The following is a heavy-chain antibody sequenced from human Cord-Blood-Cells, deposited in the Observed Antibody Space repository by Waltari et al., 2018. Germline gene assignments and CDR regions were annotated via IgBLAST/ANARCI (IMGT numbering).Heavy chain of an antibody. V-gene: IGHV3-33*01. CDR2: IWYDGSNK. D-gene: IGHD6-13*01. J-gene: IGHJ4*02. CDR3: AREPYSSSWYYFDY. Sequence: QVQLVESGGGVVQPGRSLRLSWSASGFTVSSYGMHWVSQAPGKGLEWVAVIWYDGSNKYYADSVKGRFTISRDNSKNTLYLQMNSLRAEDTAVYYCAREPYSSSWYYFDYWGQGTLVTVSS. CDR1: GFTVSSYG.